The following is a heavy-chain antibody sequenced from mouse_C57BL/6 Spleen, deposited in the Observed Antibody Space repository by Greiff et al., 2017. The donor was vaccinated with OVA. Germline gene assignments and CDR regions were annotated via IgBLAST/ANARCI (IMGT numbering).Heavy chain of an antibody. Sequence: QVQLQQPGAELVKPGASVKLSCKASGYTFTSYWMHWVKQRPGQGLEWIGMIHPNSGSTNYNEKFKSKATLTVDKSSSTAYMQLSSLTSEDSAVYYWAIDSSGSYFDYWGQGTTLTVSS. CDR3: AIDSSGSYFDY. CDR2: IHPNSGST. V-gene: IGHV1-64*01. D-gene: IGHD3-2*02. J-gene: IGHJ2*01. CDR1: GYTFTSYW.